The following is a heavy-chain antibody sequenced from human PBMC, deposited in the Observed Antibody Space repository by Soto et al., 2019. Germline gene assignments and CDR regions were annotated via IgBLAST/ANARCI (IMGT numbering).Heavy chain of an antibody. CDR1: GGTFSSYA. CDR3: ARALLLGERPFNWFNP. Sequence: QVQLVQSGAEVKKPGSSVKVSCKASGGTFSSYAISWVRQAPGQVLEWMGGIIPIFGTANYAQKFQGRVTITADESTSTVYIELSSLRSEDTAVYYFARALLLGERPFNWFNPWGQGTLVNVSS. V-gene: IGHV1-69*01. D-gene: IGHD3-10*01. CDR2: IIPIFGTA. J-gene: IGHJ5*02.